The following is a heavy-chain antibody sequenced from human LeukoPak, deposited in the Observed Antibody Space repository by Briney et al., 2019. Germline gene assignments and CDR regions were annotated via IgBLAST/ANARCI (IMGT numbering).Heavy chain of an antibody. D-gene: IGHD2/OR15-2a*01. CDR1: GYTFTSYD. CDR3: AREGAVRVNWFDP. V-gene: IGHV1-8*01. J-gene: IGHJ5*02. CDR2: MNPNSGNT. Sequence: ASVKVSCKASGYTFTSYDINWVRQATGQGLEWMGWMNPNSGNTGYAQKFQGRVTMTRDTSTSTVYMELSSLRSEDTAVYYCAREGAVRVNWFDPWGQGTLVTVSS.